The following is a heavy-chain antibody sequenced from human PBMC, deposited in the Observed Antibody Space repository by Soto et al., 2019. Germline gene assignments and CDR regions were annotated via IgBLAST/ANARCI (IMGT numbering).Heavy chain of an antibody. J-gene: IGHJ5*02. Sequence: GGSLRLSCAASGFTFSNAWMSWVRQAPGKGLEWVGRIKSRTNGGTTDYAAPVKGRFTISRDDSKNTLYLQMNSLRTEDTAIYYCTTDDPINRPWGQGTLVTVSS. CDR1: GFTFSNAW. CDR3: TTDDPINRP. V-gene: IGHV3-15*01. CDR2: IKSRTNGGTT.